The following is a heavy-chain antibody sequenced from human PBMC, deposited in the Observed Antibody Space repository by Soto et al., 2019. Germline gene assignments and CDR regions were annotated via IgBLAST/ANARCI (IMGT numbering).Heavy chain of an antibody. J-gene: IGHJ4*02. CDR1: GYTFTSYY. CDR3: ARGNCSGGSCYLFDY. Sequence: GASVKVSCKASGYTFTSYYMHWVRQAPGQGLEWMGIINPSGGSTSYAQKFQGRVTMTRDTSTSTVYMELSSLRSEDTAVYYCARGNCSGGSCYLFDYWGQGTLVTVSS. CDR2: INPSGGST. D-gene: IGHD2-15*01. V-gene: IGHV1-46*01.